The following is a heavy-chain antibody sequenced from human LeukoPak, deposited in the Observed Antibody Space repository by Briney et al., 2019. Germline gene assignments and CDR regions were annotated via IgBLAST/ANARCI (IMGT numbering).Heavy chain of an antibody. CDR3: ARVALLDYYDSSGYYLDY. Sequence: SETLSLTCTVSGYSISSGYYWGWIRQPPGKGLEWIGSIYHSGSTYYNPSLKSRVTISVDKSKNQFSLKLSSVTAADTAVYYCARVALLDYYDSSGYYLDYWGQGTLVTVSS. CDR2: IYHSGST. D-gene: IGHD3-22*01. CDR1: GYSISSGYY. J-gene: IGHJ4*02. V-gene: IGHV4-38-2*02.